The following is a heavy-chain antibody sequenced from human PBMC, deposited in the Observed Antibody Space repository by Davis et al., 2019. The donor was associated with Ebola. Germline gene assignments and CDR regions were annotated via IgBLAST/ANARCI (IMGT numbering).Heavy chain of an antibody. D-gene: IGHD4-23*01. CDR1: AGTFSSYA. V-gene: IGHV1-69*04. CDR2: IIPILGIA. J-gene: IGHJ6*04. Sequence: AASVKVSCKASAGTFSSYAISWVRQAPGQGLEWMGRIIPILGIANYAQKFQGRVTITADEFTSTAYMELSSLRSEDTAVYYCARGYGGNFYYYYGMDVWGRGTTVTVSS. CDR3: ARGYGGNFYYYYGMDV.